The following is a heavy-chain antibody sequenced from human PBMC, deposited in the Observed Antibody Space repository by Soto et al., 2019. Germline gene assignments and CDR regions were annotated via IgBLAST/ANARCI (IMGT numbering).Heavy chain of an antibody. D-gene: IGHD1-26*01. CDR2: LTPNNGNT. CDR3: AREIVGRTGGE. J-gene: IGHJ4*02. CDR1: GYTFVSYG. Sequence: ASVKVSCKASGYTFVSYGISWVQQAPGQGPEGLGWLTPNNGNTKYVQRLQGRVTMTTDTSTSTAYMELRSLRSDDTAVYYCAREIVGRTGGEWGQGTLGTVSS. V-gene: IGHV1-18*01.